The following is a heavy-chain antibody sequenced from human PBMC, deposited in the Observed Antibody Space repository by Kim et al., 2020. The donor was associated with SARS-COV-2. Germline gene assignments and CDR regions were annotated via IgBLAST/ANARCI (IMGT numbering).Heavy chain of an antibody. V-gene: IGHV3-23*01. Sequence: DSGKGRFTISRDNSKNTLYLQMNSLGAEDTAVYYCAKVAVAGPRGYFDLWGRGTLVTVSS. CDR3: AKVAVAGPRGYFDL. J-gene: IGHJ2*01. D-gene: IGHD6-19*01.